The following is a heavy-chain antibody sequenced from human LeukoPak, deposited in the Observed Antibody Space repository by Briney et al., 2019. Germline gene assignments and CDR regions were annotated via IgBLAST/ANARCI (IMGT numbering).Heavy chain of an antibody. Sequence: SETLSLTCTVSGGSISSYYWSWIRQPPGKGLEWIGHIYTSGSTNYNPSLKSRVTISVGTSKNQFSLKLSSVTAADTAVYYCARRFAVAGGHDAFDIWGQGTMVTVSS. V-gene: IGHV4-4*09. CDR2: IYTSGST. J-gene: IGHJ3*02. D-gene: IGHD6-19*01. CDR3: ARRFAVAGGHDAFDI. CDR1: GGSISSYY.